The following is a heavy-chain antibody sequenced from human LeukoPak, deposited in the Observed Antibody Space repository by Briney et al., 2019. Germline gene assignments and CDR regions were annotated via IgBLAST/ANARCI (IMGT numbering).Heavy chain of an antibody. Sequence: PGRSLRLSCAASGFTFSSYAMGWVRQAPGKGLEWVSVVRISGGSTYYADSVKGRFTISRDNSKNTLYLQMNSLRAEDTAVYYCARPTGYCSGDSCFAPFDQWGQGTLVTVSS. CDR1: GFTFSSYA. V-gene: IGHV3-23*01. CDR2: VRISGGST. D-gene: IGHD2-15*01. J-gene: IGHJ4*02. CDR3: ARPTGYCSGDSCFAPFDQ.